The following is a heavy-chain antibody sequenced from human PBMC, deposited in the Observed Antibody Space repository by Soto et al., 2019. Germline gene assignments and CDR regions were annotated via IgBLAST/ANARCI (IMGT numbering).Heavy chain of an antibody. Sequence: PSETLSLTCTVSGGSISSSSYYWGWIRQPPGKGLEWIGSIYYSGSTYYNPSLKSRVTISVDTSKNQFSLKLSSVTAADTAVYYCARLDNGGYGSGSYNYYYYGMDVWGQGTTVT. J-gene: IGHJ6*02. CDR2: IYYSGST. CDR1: GGSISSSSYY. D-gene: IGHD3-10*01. V-gene: IGHV4-39*01. CDR3: ARLDNGGYGSGSYNYYYYGMDV.